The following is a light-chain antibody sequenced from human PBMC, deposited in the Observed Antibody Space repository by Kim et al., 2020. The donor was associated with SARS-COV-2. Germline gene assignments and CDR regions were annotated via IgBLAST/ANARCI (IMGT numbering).Light chain of an antibody. CDR1: SGHSSYA. CDR2: LNSDGSH. J-gene: IGLJ3*02. CDR3: QTWGTAIWV. V-gene: IGLV4-69*01. Sequence: QLVLTQSPSASASLGASVKLTCTLSSGHSSYAIAWHQQQPEKGPRYLMKLNSDGSHTKGDGIPDHFSGSSSGAERYLTISSLQSEDEADYYCQTWGTAIWVFGGGTQLTVL.